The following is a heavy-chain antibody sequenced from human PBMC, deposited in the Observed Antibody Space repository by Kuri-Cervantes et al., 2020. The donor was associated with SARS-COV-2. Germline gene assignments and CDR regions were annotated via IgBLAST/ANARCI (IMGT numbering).Heavy chain of an antibody. Sequence: SVTVSCMASGYTFTSYAMHWMRQAPGQRRDWMGWINAGNGNTKYPQKLQGRVTITADKSTSTAYMELSSLRSEDTAVYYCAREPQYSSSSSWFDPWGQGTLVTVSS. D-gene: IGHD6-6*01. CDR3: AREPQYSSSSSWFDP. V-gene: IGHV1-3*01. CDR1: GYTFTSYA. CDR2: INAGNGNT. J-gene: IGHJ5*02.